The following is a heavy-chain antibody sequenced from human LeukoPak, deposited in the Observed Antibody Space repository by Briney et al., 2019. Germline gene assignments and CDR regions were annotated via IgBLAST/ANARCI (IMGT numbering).Heavy chain of an antibody. D-gene: IGHD3-3*02. V-gene: IGHV4-31*03. CDR2: IYYSGST. CDR1: GGSISSGGYY. Sequence: PSETLSLTCTVSGGSISSGGYYWSWIRQHPGKGLEWIGYIYYSGSTYYNPSLKSRVTISVDTSKNQFSLKLSSVTAADTAVYYCARVSSSFYGMDVWGQGTTVTVSS. J-gene: IGHJ6*02. CDR3: ARVSSSFYGMDV.